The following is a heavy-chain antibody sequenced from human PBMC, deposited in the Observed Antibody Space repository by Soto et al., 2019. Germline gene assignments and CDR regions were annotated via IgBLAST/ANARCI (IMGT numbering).Heavy chain of an antibody. D-gene: IGHD3-9*01. CDR2: TSYDGSNK. J-gene: IGHJ3*02. CDR1: GFTFSNYG. Sequence: PGGSLRLSCAASGFTFSNYGMHWVRQAPGKGLEWVAVTSYDGSNKYYADSLKGRFTISRDNSRNTLFLQMNSLRPEDTALYYCAKDLRYDILTGYYMEVGGSHISGQGTILTV. CDR3: AKDLRYDILTGYYMEVGGSHI. V-gene: IGHV3-30*18.